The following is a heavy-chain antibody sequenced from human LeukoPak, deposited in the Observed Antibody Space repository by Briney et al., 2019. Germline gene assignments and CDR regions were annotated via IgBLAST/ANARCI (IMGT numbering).Heavy chain of an antibody. CDR1: GFTVSSNY. J-gene: IGHJ6*04. D-gene: IGHD3-10*01. Sequence: GGSLRLSCAASGFTVSSNYMSWVRQAPGKRLEGVSVIYSGGSTYYADSVKGRFTISRDNSKNTLYLQMNSLRAEDTAVYYCARYYGSGSMGYYYGMDVWGKGTTVTVSS. CDR3: ARYYGSGSMGYYYGMDV. CDR2: IYSGGST. V-gene: IGHV3-53*01.